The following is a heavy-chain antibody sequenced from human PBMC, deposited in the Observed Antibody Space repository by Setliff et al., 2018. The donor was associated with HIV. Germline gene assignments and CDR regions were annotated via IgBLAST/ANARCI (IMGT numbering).Heavy chain of an antibody. D-gene: IGHD1-26*01. CDR2: ISYDGSNK. CDR1: GFTFSTYA. J-gene: IGHJ4*02. CDR3: ARGSLGATSYFDY. V-gene: IGHV3-30*14. Sequence: GGSLRLSCAASGFTFSTYAMHWVRQAPGKGLEWVAVISYDGSNKYYADSVKGRFTISRDNSKNTLYLQMGSLRAEDMAVYYCARGSLGATSYFDYWGQGTLVTVSS.